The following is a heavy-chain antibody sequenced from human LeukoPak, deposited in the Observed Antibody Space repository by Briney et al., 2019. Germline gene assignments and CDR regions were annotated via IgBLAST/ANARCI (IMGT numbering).Heavy chain of an antibody. D-gene: IGHD1/OR15-1a*01. Sequence: GASVKVSCKASGYTFTSYGISWVRQAPGQGLEWMGGIIPIFGTANYAQKFQGRVTITTDESTSTAYMELSSLRSEDTAVYYCLTTPYWGQGTLVTVSS. CDR2: IIPIFGTA. CDR3: LTTPY. V-gene: IGHV1-69*05. CDR1: GYTFTSYG. J-gene: IGHJ4*02.